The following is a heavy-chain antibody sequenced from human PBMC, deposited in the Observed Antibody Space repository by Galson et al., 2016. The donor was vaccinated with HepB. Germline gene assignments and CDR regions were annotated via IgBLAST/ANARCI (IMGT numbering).Heavy chain of an antibody. CDR2: IITSLDVA. V-gene: IGHV1-69*10. D-gene: IGHD5-24*01. CDR1: GGIFNSFV. Sequence: SVKVSCKASGGIFNSFVFSWVRQAPGQGLEWMGRIITSLDVAEYARTLQGRVTMTADKSTNTAYMELSNLKSEDTAVYFCARATGGEMATLDYWGQGTLVTVSS. CDR3: ARATGGEMATLDY. J-gene: IGHJ4*02.